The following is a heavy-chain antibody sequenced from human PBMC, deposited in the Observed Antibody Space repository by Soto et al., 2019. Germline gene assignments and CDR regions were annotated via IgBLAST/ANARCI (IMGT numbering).Heavy chain of an antibody. J-gene: IGHJ4*02. Sequence: QVQLVESGGGVVQPGRSLRLSCAASGFTFSSYGMHWVRQAPGKGLEWVAVIWYDGSNKYYADSVKGRFTISIDNSKNTLYLQMNSLRAEDTAVYYCARDVGRGHYFDYWGQGTLVTVSS. V-gene: IGHV3-33*01. CDR1: GFTFSSYG. CDR2: IWYDGSNK. D-gene: IGHD1-26*01. CDR3: ARDVGRGHYFDY.